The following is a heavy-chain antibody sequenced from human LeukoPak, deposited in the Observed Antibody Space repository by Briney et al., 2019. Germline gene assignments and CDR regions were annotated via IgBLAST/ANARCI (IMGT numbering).Heavy chain of an antibody. CDR3: ARQYSSSWYTSYYFDY. D-gene: IGHD6-13*01. Sequence: GGSLRLSCAASGFTFDDYGMSWVRQAPGKGLEWVSGINWNGGSTGYADSVKGRFTISRDNAKNSLYLQMNSLRAEDTAVYYCARQYSSSWYTSYYFDYWGQGTLVTVSS. J-gene: IGHJ4*02. CDR1: GFTFDDYG. V-gene: IGHV3-20*04. CDR2: INWNGGST.